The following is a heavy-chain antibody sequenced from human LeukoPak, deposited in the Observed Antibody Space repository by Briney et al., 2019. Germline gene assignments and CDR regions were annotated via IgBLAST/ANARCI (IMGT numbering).Heavy chain of an antibody. CDR1: GFTFGDYA. CDR3: TRSTAVAGFDY. V-gene: IGHV3-49*03. CDR2: IRSKAYGGTT. Sequence: HPGGSLRLSCTASGFTFGDYAMSWFRQAPGKGLEWVGFIRSKAYGGTTEYAASVKGRFTISRDDSKSIAYLQMNSLKTEDTAVYYCTRSTAVAGFDYWGQGTPVTVSS. J-gene: IGHJ4*02. D-gene: IGHD6-19*01.